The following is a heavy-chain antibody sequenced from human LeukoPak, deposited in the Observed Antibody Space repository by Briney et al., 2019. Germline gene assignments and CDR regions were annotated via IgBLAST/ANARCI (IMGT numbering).Heavy chain of an antibody. CDR2: TNHSGST. CDR3: ARGGWSYSSSWYLDY. D-gene: IGHD6-13*01. CDR1: GGSFSGYY. J-gene: IGHJ4*02. V-gene: IGHV4-34*01. Sequence: PSETLSLTCAVYGGSFSGYYWSWIRQPPGKGLEWIGETNHSGSTNYNPSLKSRVTISVDTSKNQFSLKLSSVTAADTAVYYCARGGWSYSSSWYLDYWGQGTLVTVSS.